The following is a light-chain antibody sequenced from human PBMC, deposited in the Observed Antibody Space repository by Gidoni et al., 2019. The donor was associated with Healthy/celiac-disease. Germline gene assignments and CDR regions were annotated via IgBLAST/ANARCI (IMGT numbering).Light chain of an antibody. CDR1: QGINSA. J-gene: IGKJ1*01. V-gene: IGKV1-13*02. CDR2: HAS. CDR3: HHSNSYPQT. Sequence: IPFTQSPSSLSASVGDRVTITCRASQGINSALAWYQQKPGKAPDLLIYHASTLESGVPSRCSGSGAGTDFTLTISSLQPEDFATYYCHHSNSYPQTFGQGTKVEIK.